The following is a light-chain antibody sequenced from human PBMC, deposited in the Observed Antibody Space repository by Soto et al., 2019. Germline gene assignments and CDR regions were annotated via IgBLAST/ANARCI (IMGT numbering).Light chain of an antibody. Sequence: DIQMTQSPSTLSASVGDRVTITCRASPSISSWFAWYQQKPGKAPKLLIYDASSLESGVPSRFSGSGSGTEFTLTISSLQPDDFATYYCQQYNSFLTFGGGTKVEIK. CDR2: DAS. V-gene: IGKV1-5*01. J-gene: IGKJ4*01. CDR1: PSISSW. CDR3: QQYNSFLT.